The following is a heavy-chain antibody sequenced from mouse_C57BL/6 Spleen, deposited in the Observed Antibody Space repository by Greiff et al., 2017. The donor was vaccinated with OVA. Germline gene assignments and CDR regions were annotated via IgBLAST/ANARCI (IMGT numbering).Heavy chain of an antibody. CDR1: GYTFTSYW. CDR2: IDPSDSYT. D-gene: IGHD1-1*01. Sequence: VQLQQPGAELVMPGASVKLSCTASGYTFTSYWMHWVKQRPGQGLEWIGEIDPSDSYTNYNPKFKGQSTLTVDKSSSTAYMQLSSLTSEDSAVYYSASGENGSSFAWFAYWGQGTLVTVSA. CDR3: ASGENGSSFAWFAY. V-gene: IGHV1-69*01. J-gene: IGHJ3*01.